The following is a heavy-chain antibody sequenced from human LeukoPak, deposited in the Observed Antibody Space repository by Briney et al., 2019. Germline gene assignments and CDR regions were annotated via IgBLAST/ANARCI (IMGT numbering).Heavy chain of an antibody. CDR1: GFTYNTYA. CDR2: SSGSGGST. D-gene: IGHD5-18*01. Sequence: GGSLRLSCAASGFTYNTYAMSWVRQAPGKGLEWVSGSSGSGGSTNYADSVKGRFTIFRDNSKNTLYLQMNSLRAEDTAVYYCAKDVDTSMVSPFDAWGQGTLVTVSS. CDR3: AKDVDTSMVSPFDA. J-gene: IGHJ4*02. V-gene: IGHV3-23*01.